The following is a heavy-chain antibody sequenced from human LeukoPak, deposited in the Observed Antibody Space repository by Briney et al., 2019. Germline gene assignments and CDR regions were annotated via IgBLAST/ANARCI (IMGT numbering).Heavy chain of an antibody. CDR2: INPYDGAT. V-gene: IGHV1-2*02. CDR1: GYNFIANS. J-gene: IGHJ4*02. CDR3: ARGSGNYFPFDYFPFDY. Sequence: ASVKVSCKASGYNFIANSIHWVRQAPGQGLEWIGWINPYDGATNYVQKFQGRVTMTRDASITTAFMEVSGLRSDDTAVYYCARGSGNYFPFDYFPFDYWGQGSQVTVSS. D-gene: IGHD1-26*01.